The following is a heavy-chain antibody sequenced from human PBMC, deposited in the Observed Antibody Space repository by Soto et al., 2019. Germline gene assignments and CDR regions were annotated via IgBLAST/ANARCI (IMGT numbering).Heavy chain of an antibody. Sequence: ASVKVSCKASGYTFTSYAMHWVRQAPGQRLEWMGWINAGNGNTKYSQKFQGRVTITRDTSASTAYMELSSLRSEDTAVYYCASSAPSFSSSWQYYYYGMDVWGQGTTVTV. CDR3: ASSAPSFSSSWQYYYYGMDV. V-gene: IGHV1-3*01. CDR1: GYTFTSYA. D-gene: IGHD6-13*01. CDR2: INAGNGNT. J-gene: IGHJ6*02.